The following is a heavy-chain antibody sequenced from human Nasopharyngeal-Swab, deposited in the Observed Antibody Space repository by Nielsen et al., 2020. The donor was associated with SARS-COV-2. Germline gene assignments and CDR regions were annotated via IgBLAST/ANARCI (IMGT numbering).Heavy chain of an antibody. V-gene: IGHV1-3*01. J-gene: IGHJ6*03. CDR1: GYTFTSYA. CDR3: ARVSGYYYYMDV. Sequence: ASVKVSCKASGYTFTSYAMHWVRQAPGQRLEWMGWINAGNGNTKYSQKFQGRVTITRDTSASTAYMELSSLRSEDTAVYYCARVSGYYYYMDVWGKGTTVTVSS. CDR2: INAGNGNT.